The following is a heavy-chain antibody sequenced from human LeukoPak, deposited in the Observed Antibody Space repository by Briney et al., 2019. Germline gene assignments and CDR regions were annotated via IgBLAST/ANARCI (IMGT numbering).Heavy chain of an antibody. J-gene: IGHJ4*02. CDR2: ISSSGSAK. Sequence: QSGGSLRLSCAASGFTFSNYGLNWVRQAPGKGLEWVSHISSSGSAKYYADSVKGRFTISRDNAKNSLYLQMNSLRDEDTAVSYCASGSGHWGQGTLVTVSS. D-gene: IGHD2-2*03. CDR1: GFTFSNYG. CDR3: ASGSGH. V-gene: IGHV3-48*02.